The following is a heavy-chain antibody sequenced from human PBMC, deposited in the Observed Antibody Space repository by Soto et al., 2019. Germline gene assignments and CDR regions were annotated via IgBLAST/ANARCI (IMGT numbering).Heavy chain of an antibody. CDR3: TRDLFSYDYSGILWFDP. J-gene: IGHJ5*02. CDR1: GFAFSGSA. V-gene: IGHV3-73*01. Sequence: GGSRRLSCAASGFAFSGSAMYWVRQASGKGPEWVGRIRSKGHNYATEYAASVKGRFTISRDDSKNTAYLQMNSLQTEDTAVYYCTRDLFSYDYSGILWFDPWGQGTLVTVSS. D-gene: IGHD3-16*01. CDR2: IRSKGHNYAT.